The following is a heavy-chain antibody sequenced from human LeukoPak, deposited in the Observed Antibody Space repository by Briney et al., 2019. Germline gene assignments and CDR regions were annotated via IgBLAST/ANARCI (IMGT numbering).Heavy chain of an antibody. Sequence: ASVKVSCKASGYTFTSYFKHWVRQAPGQGLEWMGIINLSGGTTTYAQKFQGRVTMTRDTSTGTVYMELSSLRSEDTAVYYCAREERAITAYGRGAFDYWGQGTLVTVSS. J-gene: IGHJ4*02. CDR1: GYTFTSYF. CDR3: AREERAITAYGRGAFDY. D-gene: IGHD6-13*01. CDR2: INLSGGTT. V-gene: IGHV1-46*01.